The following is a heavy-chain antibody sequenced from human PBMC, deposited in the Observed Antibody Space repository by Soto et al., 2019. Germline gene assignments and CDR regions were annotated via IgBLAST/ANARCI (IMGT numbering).Heavy chain of an antibody. CDR1: GGSISIGDYY. V-gene: IGHV4-31*03. D-gene: IGHD3-22*01. CDR2: IYFSGTT. CDR3: ARRDRSGFSYWLDT. J-gene: IGHJ5*02. Sequence: SETLSLTCTVSGGSISIGDYYWSCMRQHPGKGLEWIGTIYFSGTTYYNPSLKSRVTISVDTSKNQFSLNLSSVTAADTAVYYCARRDRSGFSYWLDTWGQGTLVTVSS.